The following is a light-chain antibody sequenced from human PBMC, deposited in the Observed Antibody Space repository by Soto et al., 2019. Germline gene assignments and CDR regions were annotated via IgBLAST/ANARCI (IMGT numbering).Light chain of an antibody. CDR2: AAS. Sequence: DIPMTQSPSAMSASVGDRVTITCRASQDISIYLTWFQQKPGEVPKRLIYAASSLQRGVPSRFSGTGSGTEFTLTISSLQPEDFATYYCLQHSSFPRTFGQGTKLEVK. CDR1: QDISIY. V-gene: IGKV1-17*03. J-gene: IGKJ2*01. CDR3: LQHSSFPRT.